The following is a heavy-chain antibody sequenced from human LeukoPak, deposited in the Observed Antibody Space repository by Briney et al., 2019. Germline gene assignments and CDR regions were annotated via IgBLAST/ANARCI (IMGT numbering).Heavy chain of an antibody. J-gene: IGHJ3*02. V-gene: IGHV1-18*01. Sequence: SVKVSCKASGYTFTSYDINWVRQATGQGLEGMGWISAYNGNTNFAQKVQGRVTMTRNTSTSTAYTERRSLRSDDTAVYYCARDRWYSRNWNDAVDIWGKGPMVTVSS. D-gene: IGHD6-13*01. CDR3: ARDRWYSRNWNDAVDI. CDR1: GYTFTSYD. CDR2: ISAYNGNT.